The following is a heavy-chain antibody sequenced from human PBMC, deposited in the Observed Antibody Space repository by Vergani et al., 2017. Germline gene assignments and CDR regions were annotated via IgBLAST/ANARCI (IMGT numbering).Heavy chain of an antibody. V-gene: IGHV4-59*01. J-gene: IGHJ4*02. CDR2: IYYSGST. Sequence: QVQLQESGPGLVKPSETLSLTCTVSGGSISSYYWSWIRQPPGKGLEWIGYIYYSGSTNYNPSLKSRVTISVDTSKNQFSPKLSSVTAADTAVYYCARDSGGYAIDYWGQGTLVTVSS. CDR3: ARDSGGYAIDY. CDR1: GGSISSYY. D-gene: IGHD3-10*01.